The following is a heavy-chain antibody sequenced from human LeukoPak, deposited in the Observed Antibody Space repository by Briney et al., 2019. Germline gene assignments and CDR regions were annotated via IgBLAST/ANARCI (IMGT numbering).Heavy chain of an antibody. V-gene: IGHV4-34*01. CDR2: INHSGST. J-gene: IGHJ1*01. D-gene: IGHD1-7*01. CDR1: GGSFSGYY. CDR3: ARGRNYSKPPRQAEYFQH. Sequence: SETLSLTCAVYGGSFSGYYWSWLRQPPGKGLEWIGEINHSGSTNYNPSLKSRVTISVDTSKNQFSLKLSSVTAADTAVYYCARGRNYSKPPRQAEYFQHWGQGTLVTVSS.